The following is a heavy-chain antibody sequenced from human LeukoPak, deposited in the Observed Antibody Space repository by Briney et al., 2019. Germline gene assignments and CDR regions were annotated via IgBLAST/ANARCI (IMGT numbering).Heavy chain of an antibody. CDR3: ARARTGDSDY. D-gene: IGHD7-27*01. V-gene: IGHV1-46*01. CDR1: GYTFINYY. J-gene: IGHJ4*02. CDR2: INPGGGST. Sequence: VASVKDSCKASGYTFINYYIHWVRQAPGQGLEWMGLINPGGGSTTYSQKFQGRVTMTRDTSTNTVYMELNSLRSEDTALYYCARARTGDSDYWGQGTLVTVSS.